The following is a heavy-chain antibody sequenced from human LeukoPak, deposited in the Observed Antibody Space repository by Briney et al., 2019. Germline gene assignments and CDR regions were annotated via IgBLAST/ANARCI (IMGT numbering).Heavy chain of an antibody. CDR3: ARTVPTMVRGVIPSRFDP. V-gene: IGHV1-2*02. CDR1: GYTFTGYY. J-gene: IGHJ5*02. D-gene: IGHD3-10*01. Sequence: ASVKVSCKASGYTFTGYYMHWVRQAPGQGLEWMGWINPNSGGTNYAQKFQGRVTMTRDTSISTAYMELSRLRSDDTAVYYCARTVPTMVRGVIPSRFDPWGQGTLVTVSP. CDR2: INPNSGGT.